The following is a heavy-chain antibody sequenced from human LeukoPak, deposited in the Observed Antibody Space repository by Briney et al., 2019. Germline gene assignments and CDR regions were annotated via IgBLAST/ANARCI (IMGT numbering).Heavy chain of an antibody. J-gene: IGHJ2*01. D-gene: IGHD1-26*01. CDR2: ISGSGSST. CDR1: GFTFSSYA. CDR3: AKDRTVGASYWYFDL. Sequence: GGSLRLSCAASGFTFSSYAMSWVRQAPGKGLEWVSAISGSGSSTYYADSVKGRFTISSDDFKDTLYLQMNSLRAEDTAVYYCAKDRTVGASYWYFDLWGRGTLVTVSS. V-gene: IGHV3-23*01.